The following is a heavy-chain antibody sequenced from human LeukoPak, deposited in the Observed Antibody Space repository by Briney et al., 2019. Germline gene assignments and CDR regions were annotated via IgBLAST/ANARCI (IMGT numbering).Heavy chain of an antibody. Sequence: PGGSLRLSCAASGLTFSDDSMTWGRQAPGKGLFWVSGIRAGGGSSYYADSVKGQFTISRDNSMNTLYLQMNSLRAEDTAVYYCANDASGPEYWGQGTLVTVSS. CDR1: GLTFSDDS. J-gene: IGHJ4*02. V-gene: IGHV3-23*01. CDR2: IRAGGGSS. CDR3: ANDASGPEY.